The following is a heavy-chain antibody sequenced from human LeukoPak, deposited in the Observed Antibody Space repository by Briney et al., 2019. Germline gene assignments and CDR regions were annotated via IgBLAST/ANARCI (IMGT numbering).Heavy chain of an antibody. V-gene: IGHV3-21*01. J-gene: IGHJ4*02. Sequence: GGSLRLSCAASGFTFSSYTMSRVRQAPGKGLEWVSSISSSSSYIYYADSVKGRFTISRDNAKNSLYLQMNSLRAEDTAVYYCARDHPRYCSSTSCYTPPDYWGQGTLVTVSS. CDR1: GFTFSSYT. CDR2: ISSSSSYI. CDR3: ARDHPRYCSSTSCYTPPDY. D-gene: IGHD2-2*02.